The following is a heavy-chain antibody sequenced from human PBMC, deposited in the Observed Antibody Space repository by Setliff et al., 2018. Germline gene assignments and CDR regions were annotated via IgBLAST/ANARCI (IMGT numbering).Heavy chain of an antibody. CDR1: GGTFSDYG. CDR2: TIPIFGTT. CDR3: VREGVDSRSSTDYRYHMDV. Sequence: ASVKVSCKASGGTFSDYGISWVRQAPGQGLEWMGGTIPIFGTTDYAQKFQGRVTIITDESTSTAFMQLSSLRSEDTAVYYCVREGVDSRSSTDYRYHMDVWGKGTTVTVSS. D-gene: IGHD3-22*01. V-gene: IGHV1-69*05. J-gene: IGHJ6*03.